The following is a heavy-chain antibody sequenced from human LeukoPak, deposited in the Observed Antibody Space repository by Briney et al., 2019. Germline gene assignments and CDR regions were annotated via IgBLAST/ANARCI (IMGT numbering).Heavy chain of an antibody. Sequence: GSSLMISTNGLGCSFINYWNAWLRQRPGTPGKWMGSIYPGGSRTSYDPSFHGQVTISADSSTSTAYLQWSSLRAPDTAMDYCARASRDGYDQNFDHWGQGTLVTVSS. CDR2: IYPGGSRT. J-gene: IGHJ4*02. D-gene: IGHD5-24*01. CDR3: ARASRDGYDQNFDH. CDR1: GCSFINYW. V-gene: IGHV5-51*01.